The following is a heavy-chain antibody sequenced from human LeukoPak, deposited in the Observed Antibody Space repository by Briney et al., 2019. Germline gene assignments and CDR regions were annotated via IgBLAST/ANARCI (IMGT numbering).Heavy chain of an antibody. CDR2: IYYSGST. Sequence: KPSETLSLTCTVSGGSISSYYWSWIRQPPGKGLEWIGYIYYSGSTNYNPSLKSRVTISVDTSKNQFSLKPSSVTAADTAVYYCHIVVVPAATSAFDIWGQGTMVTVSS. CDR3: HIVVVPAATSAFDI. D-gene: IGHD2-2*01. CDR1: GGSISSYY. V-gene: IGHV4-59*01. J-gene: IGHJ3*02.